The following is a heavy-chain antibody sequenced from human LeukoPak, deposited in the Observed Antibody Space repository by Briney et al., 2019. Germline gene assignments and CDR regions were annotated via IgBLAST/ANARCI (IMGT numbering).Heavy chain of an antibody. CDR3: ARDGLAAATLHWCFDL. V-gene: IGHV3-21*01. Sequence: KAGGSLRLSCAASGFTFSSYSMNWVRQAPGKGLEWVSSISSSSSYIYYAESVKGRFTISRDNARNSLYLQMNSLRAEDTAVYYCARDGLAAATLHWCFDLWGRGTLVTVSS. J-gene: IGHJ2*01. D-gene: IGHD2-15*01. CDR1: GFTFSSYS. CDR2: ISSSSSYI.